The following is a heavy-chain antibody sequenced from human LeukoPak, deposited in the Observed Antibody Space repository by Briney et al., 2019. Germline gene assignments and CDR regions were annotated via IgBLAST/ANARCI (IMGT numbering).Heavy chain of an antibody. CDR2: INPNSCGT. V-gene: IGHV1-2*02. J-gene: IGHJ4*02. CDR1: GYTFTGYY. D-gene: IGHD6-13*01. Sequence: AASVKVSCKASGYTFTGYYMHWVRQAPGQGLEWMGWINPNSCGTNYAQKFQGRVTMTRDTSISTAYMELSRLRSDDTAVYYCAREGKGGYSSSWYHIWGQGTLVTVSS. CDR3: AREGKGGYSSSWYHI.